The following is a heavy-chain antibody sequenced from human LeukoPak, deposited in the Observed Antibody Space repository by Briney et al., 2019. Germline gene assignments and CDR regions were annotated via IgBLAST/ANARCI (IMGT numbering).Heavy chain of an antibody. Sequence: GASVTVSCKASGYTFTSYYMHWGRQAPGHGLEWMGWINPNSGGTNYAQKFQGRVTMTRDTSISTAYLELSRLRSDDTAVYYCAVDYSNYVVGYYFDYWGQGTLVTVSS. CDR1: GYTFTSYY. D-gene: IGHD4-11*01. CDR3: AVDYSNYVVGYYFDY. CDR2: INPNSGGT. V-gene: IGHV1-2*02. J-gene: IGHJ4*02.